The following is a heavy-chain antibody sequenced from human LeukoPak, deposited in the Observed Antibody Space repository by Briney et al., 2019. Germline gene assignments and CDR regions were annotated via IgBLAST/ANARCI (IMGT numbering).Heavy chain of an antibody. CDR3: ARRPRADIFDWYPPL. J-gene: IGHJ4*02. Sequence: SETLSLTCTVSGGSISSSSYYWGWIRQPPGKGLEWIGSIYYSGSTYYNPSLKSRVTISVDTSKNQFSLKLSSVTAADTAVYYCARRPRADIFDWYPPLWGQGTLVTVSS. D-gene: IGHD3-9*01. CDR2: IYYSGST. V-gene: IGHV4-39*07. CDR1: GGSISSSSYY.